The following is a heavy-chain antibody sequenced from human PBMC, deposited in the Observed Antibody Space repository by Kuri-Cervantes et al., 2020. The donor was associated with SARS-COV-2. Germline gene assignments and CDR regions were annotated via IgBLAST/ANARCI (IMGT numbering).Heavy chain of an antibody. J-gene: IGHJ3*02. V-gene: IGHV1-2*04. CDR3: ARSTPLRRLVVISQGGAFDI. D-gene: IGHD3-22*01. CDR2: INPNSGGT. Sequence: ASVKVSCKAFGYTFTGYYMHWVRQAPGQGLEWMGWINPNSGGTNNAQKFQGWVTMTRDTSISTVYMELSRLRSDDTAVYYCARSTPLRRLVVISQGGAFDIWGQGTMVTVSS. CDR1: GYTFTGYY.